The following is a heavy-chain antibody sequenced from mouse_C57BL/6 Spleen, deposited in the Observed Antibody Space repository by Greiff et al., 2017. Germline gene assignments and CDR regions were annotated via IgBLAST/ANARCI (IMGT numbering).Heavy chain of an antibody. Sequence: QVQLQQPGAELVKPGASVKMSCKASGYTFTSYWITWVKQRPGQGLEWIGDIYPGSGSTNYNEKFKSKATLTVDTSSSTAYMQLSSLTSEDAAVYYCAREGRQLRRRAWFAYWGQGTLVTVSA. J-gene: IGHJ3*01. CDR3: AREGRQLRRRAWFAY. V-gene: IGHV1-55*01. D-gene: IGHD3-2*02. CDR1: GYTFTSYW. CDR2: IYPGSGST.